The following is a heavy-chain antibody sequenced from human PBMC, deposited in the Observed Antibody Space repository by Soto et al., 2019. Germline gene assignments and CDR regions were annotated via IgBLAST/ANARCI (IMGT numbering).Heavy chain of an antibody. Sequence: QVQLVQSGPEVKKPGSSVKVSCKASGDMFNRYPISWVRQAPGQGLEWMAGIIPIFGTLNYAQKFQGRLTVTADEATSTAYMELSSLKSEDTAMYYCARSLFGVPGGDYYYYSHMEVWGQGTMVTVSS. CDR3: ARSLFGVPGGDYYYYSHMEV. CDR2: IIPIFGTL. J-gene: IGHJ6*02. D-gene: IGHD3-16*01. CDR1: GDMFNRYP. V-gene: IGHV1-69*01.